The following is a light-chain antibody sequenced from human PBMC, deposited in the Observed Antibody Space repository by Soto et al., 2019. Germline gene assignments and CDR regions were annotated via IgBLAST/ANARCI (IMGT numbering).Light chain of an antibody. Sequence: DVVMTQSPLSLPVTLGQPASISCRSSQSLVYSNGKTYLHWFLQRPGQSPRRLIYKVFNRDSGVPDRFSGSGSGTDFTLKISRVEAGDVGVYYCMQGTHWPPTFGQGTKVEIK. CDR2: KVF. V-gene: IGKV2-30*01. CDR1: QSLVYSNGKTY. CDR3: MQGTHWPPT. J-gene: IGKJ1*01.